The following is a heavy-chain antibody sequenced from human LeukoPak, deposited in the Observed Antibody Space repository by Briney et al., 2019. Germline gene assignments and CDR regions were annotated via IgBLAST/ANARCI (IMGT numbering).Heavy chain of an antibody. V-gene: IGHV4-59*01. CDR1: GGSISSYY. CDR3: ARDIRRAAQPYWYFDL. CDR2: IYYSGST. J-gene: IGHJ2*01. Sequence: PSETLSLTCTVSGGSISSYYWSWIRQPPGKGLEWIGYIYYSGSTNYNPSLKSRVTISVDTSKNQFSLKLSSVTAADTAVYYCARDIRRAAQPYWYFDLWGRGTLVTVSS. D-gene: IGHD6-6*01.